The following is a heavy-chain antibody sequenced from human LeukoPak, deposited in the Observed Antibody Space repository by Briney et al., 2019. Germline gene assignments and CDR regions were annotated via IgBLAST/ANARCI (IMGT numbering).Heavy chain of an antibody. V-gene: IGHV1-18*01. CDR3: ARADTSGWFVDY. Sequence: ASVKVSCKASGYDFINYGISWVRQAPGQGLEWMGWRSIYNGNTDYKLQGRVTMTTDTSTNTAYMEVRSLRSDDTAVYYCARADTSGWFVDYWGQGTLVTVSS. CDR1: GYDFINYG. J-gene: IGHJ4*02. CDR2: RSIYNGNT. D-gene: IGHD6-19*01.